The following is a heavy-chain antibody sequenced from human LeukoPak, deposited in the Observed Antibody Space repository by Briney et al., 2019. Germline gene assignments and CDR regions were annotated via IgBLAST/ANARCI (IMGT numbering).Heavy chain of an antibody. CDR1: AVSISSSSYY. Sequence: SETLSLTCTVSAVSISSSSYYWGWLRQPPGKGREWIGYIYHSGSTYYNPSLKSLVTISVDRSKNQFSLKLSSVTAADTAVYYCARGGGTTVTTFDYWGQGTLVTVSS. D-gene: IGHD4-17*01. CDR3: ARGGGTTVTTFDY. CDR2: IYHSGST. V-gene: IGHV4-39*07. J-gene: IGHJ4*02.